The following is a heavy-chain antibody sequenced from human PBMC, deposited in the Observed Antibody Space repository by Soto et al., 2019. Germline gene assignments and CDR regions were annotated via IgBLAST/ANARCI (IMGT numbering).Heavy chain of an antibody. Sequence: LSLTCTVSGCSISSGGYYWSWIRQHPGKGLEWIGYIYYSGSTYYNPSLKSRVTISVDTSKNQFSLKLSSVTAADKAVYYCARAKIVVVRRYFDYWGKGTLVTVSS. CDR2: IYYSGST. CDR1: GCSISSGGYY. V-gene: IGHV4-31*03. CDR3: ARAKIVVVRRYFDY. D-gene: IGHD3-22*01. J-gene: IGHJ4*02.